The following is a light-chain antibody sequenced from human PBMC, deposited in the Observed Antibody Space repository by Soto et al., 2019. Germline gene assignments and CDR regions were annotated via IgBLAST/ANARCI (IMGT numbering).Light chain of an antibody. CDR3: QKYVNSPST. V-gene: IGKV3-20*01. J-gene: IGKJ1*01. CDR2: DAS. CDR1: QSVSSSY. Sequence: EIVLTQSPGTLSLSPGERATLSCRASQSVSSSYLAWYQQRPGQAPRLLIYDASSRATGIPDRFSGSGSGTDVTITISRLETEDFAVYYCQKYVNSPSTFGQGTKVEIK.